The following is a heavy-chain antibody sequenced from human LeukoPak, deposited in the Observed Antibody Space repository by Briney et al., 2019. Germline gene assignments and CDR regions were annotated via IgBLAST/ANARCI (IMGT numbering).Heavy chain of an antibody. J-gene: IGHJ4*02. CDR2: ISAYNGNT. CDR1: GYTFTSYG. CDR3: ARDLWGSGSPLAFDY. Sequence: ASVKVSCKASGYTFTSYGISWVRQAPGQGLEWMGWISAYNGNTNYAQKLQGRVTMTTDTSTSTAYMELRSLRSDDTAVYYCARDLWGSGSPLAFDYWGQGTLVTVSS. D-gene: IGHD1-26*01. V-gene: IGHV1-18*01.